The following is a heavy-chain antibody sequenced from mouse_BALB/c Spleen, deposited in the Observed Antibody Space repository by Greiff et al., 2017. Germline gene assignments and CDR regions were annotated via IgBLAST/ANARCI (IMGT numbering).Heavy chain of an antibody. CDR2: IWGDGST. V-gene: IGHV2-6-7*01. J-gene: IGHJ4*01. Sequence: QVQLKQSGPELVAPSQSLSITCTVSGFSLTGYGVNWVRQPPGKGLEWLGMIWGDGSTDYNSALKSRLSISKDNSKSQVFLKMNSLQTDDTARYYCARSYTVYAMDYWGQGTSVTVSS. CDR3: ARSYTVYAMDY. CDR1: GFSLTGYG. D-gene: IGHD2-12*01.